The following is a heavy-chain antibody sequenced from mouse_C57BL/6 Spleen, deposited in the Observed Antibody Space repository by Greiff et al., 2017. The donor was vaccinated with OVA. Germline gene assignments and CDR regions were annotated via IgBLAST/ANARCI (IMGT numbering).Heavy chain of an antibody. V-gene: IGHV5-6*02. CDR2: ISSGGSYT. CDR1: GFTFSSYG. Sequence: DVMLVESGGDLVKPGGSLKLSCAASGFTFSSYGMSWVRQTPDKRLEWVATISSGGSYTYYPDSVKGRFTISRDNAKNTLYLQMSSLKSEDTAMYYCARPPLDYWGQGTTLTVSS. CDR3: ARPPLDY. J-gene: IGHJ2*01.